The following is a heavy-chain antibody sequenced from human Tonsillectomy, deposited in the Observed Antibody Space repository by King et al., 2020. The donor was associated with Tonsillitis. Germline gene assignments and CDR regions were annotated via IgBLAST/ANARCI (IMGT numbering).Heavy chain of an antibody. CDR2: IWYDGSNK. CDR3: ARDWRRAVAASGAFDI. J-gene: IGHJ3*02. V-gene: IGHV3-33*01. CDR1: GFTFSSYG. Sequence: VQLVESGGGVVQPGRSLRLSCAASGFTFSSYGMHWFRQAPGKGREWVAVIWYDGSNKYYADSVKGRFTISRDNSKTTLYLQMNSLRAEDTAVYYCARDWRRAVAASGAFDIWGQGTMVTVSS. D-gene: IGHD6-19*01.